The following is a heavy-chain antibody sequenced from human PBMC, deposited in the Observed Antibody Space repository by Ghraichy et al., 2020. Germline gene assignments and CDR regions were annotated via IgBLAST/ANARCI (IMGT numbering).Heavy chain of an antibody. CDR3: ARDVKGIWSGYYRFDY. V-gene: IGHV4-34*01. CDR2: INHSGST. J-gene: IGHJ4*02. D-gene: IGHD3-3*01. Sequence: ETLSLTCAVYGGSFSGYYWSWIRQPPGKGLEWIGEINHSGSTNYNPSLKSRVTISVDTSKNQFSLKLSSVTAADTAVYYCARDVKGIWSGYYRFDYWGQGTLVTVSS. CDR1: GGSFSGYY.